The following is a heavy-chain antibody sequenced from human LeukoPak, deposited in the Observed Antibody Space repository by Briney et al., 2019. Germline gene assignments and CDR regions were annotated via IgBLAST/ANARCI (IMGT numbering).Heavy chain of an antibody. D-gene: IGHD3-10*01. Sequence: SXXYNPSLNSRVTISVDTSKNQFSLKLISVTAADTALYYCARVREYYGSGRTRDYHYYYGMDVWGQGTTFTVSS. J-gene: IGHJ6*02. CDR3: ARVREYYGSGRTRDYHYYYGMDV. V-gene: IGHV4-59*01. CDR2: SX.